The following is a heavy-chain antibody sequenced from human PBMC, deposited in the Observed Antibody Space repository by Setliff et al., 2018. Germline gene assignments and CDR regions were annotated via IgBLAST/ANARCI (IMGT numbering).Heavy chain of an antibody. J-gene: IGHJ3*02. CDR2: LHTSGSI. Sequence: SETLSLTCTVSGGSISSGTYYWSWIRQLAGKGLEWIGRLHTSGSIDYNPSLKSRVTISVDTSKSQFSLRLRSVTAADTAVYYCARGRMRGSCSGPSCTYDPFDIWGQGTPVTVSS. CDR3: ARGRMRGSCSGPSCTYDPFDI. CDR1: GGSISSGTYY. V-gene: IGHV4-61*02. D-gene: IGHD2-2*01.